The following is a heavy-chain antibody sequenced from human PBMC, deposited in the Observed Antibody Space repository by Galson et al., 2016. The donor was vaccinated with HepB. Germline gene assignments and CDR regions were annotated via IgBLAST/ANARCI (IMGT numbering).Heavy chain of an antibody. J-gene: IGHJ4*02. V-gene: IGHV3-48*04. CDR3: VRGFLSNSFDY. Sequence: SLRLSCAASGFTFSSYSMNWVRQAPGKGLEWVSYIGTSGSPIYYADSVRGRFTISRDNARNAAFLQMRSLRAEDTAIYYCVRGFLSNSFDYWGQGVLVTVAS. CDR1: GFTFSSYS. CDR2: IGTSGSPI. D-gene: IGHD2/OR15-2a*01.